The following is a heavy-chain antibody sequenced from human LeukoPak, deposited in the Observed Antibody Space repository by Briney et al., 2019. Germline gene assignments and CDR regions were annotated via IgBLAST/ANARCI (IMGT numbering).Heavy chain of an antibody. J-gene: IGHJ5*02. V-gene: IGHV4-59*01. D-gene: IGHD4-17*01. CDR2: IYNSGST. Sequence: SDTLSLTCTVSGGSISRYYWSWIPQPPGKGLEWIGYIYNSGSTSYNPSLKSRVTISVDTSKNQFSLKLSSVTAADTAVYYCARDGYGAWFDPRGQGILVTVSS. CDR1: GGSISRYY. CDR3: ARDGYGAWFDP.